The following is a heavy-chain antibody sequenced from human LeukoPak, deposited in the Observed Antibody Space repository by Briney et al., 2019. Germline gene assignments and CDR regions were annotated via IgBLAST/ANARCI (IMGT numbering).Heavy chain of an antibody. J-gene: IGHJ6*03. CDR2: ISWDSGNI. V-gene: IGHV3-9*01. D-gene: IGHD3-9*01. CDR1: GFIFDDYA. Sequence: GGSLRLSCAASGFIFDDYAMHWVRQAPGKGLEWVSGISWDSGNIDYADSVKGRFTISRDNAKNSLYLQMNSLRAEDTAVYYCARDLQYFAYYYMDVWGKGTTVTVSS. CDR3: ARDLQYFAYYYMDV.